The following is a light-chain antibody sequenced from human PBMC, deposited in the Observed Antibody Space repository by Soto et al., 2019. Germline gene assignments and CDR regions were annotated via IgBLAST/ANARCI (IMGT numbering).Light chain of an antibody. CDR2: EAS. V-gene: IGLV2-23*01. J-gene: IGLJ3*02. Sequence: QSVLTQPASVSGSPGQSITISCTGTSSDVGSYNLVSWYQQHPGKAPKVMIYEASKRPSGVSNRFSGSKSGNTASLTISGLQAEDEADYYCCSYAGSGSVMFGGGTKLTVL. CDR3: CSYAGSGSVM. CDR1: SSDVGSYNL.